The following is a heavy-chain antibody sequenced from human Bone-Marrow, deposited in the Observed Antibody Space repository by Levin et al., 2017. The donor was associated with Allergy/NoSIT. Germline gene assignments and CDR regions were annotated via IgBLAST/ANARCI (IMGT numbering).Heavy chain of an antibody. CDR3: ARAGYDFWSGYIPAGMDV. D-gene: IGHD3-3*01. V-gene: IGHV3-33*01. Sequence: GESLKISCAASGFTFSSYGMHWVRQAPGKGLEWVAVIWYDGSNKYYADSVKGRFTISRDNSKNTLYLQMNSLRAEDTAVYYCARAGYDFWSGYIPAGMDVWGLGTTVTVSS. CDR2: IWYDGSNK. CDR1: GFTFSSYG. J-gene: IGHJ6*02.